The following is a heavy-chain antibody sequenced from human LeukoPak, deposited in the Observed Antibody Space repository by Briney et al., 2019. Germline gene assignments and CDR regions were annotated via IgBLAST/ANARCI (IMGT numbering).Heavy chain of an antibody. CDR2: IDTTWTT. V-gene: IGHV4-4*07. D-gene: IGHD4-11*01. J-gene: IGHJ4*02. CDR3: ASLRERSYYARGFDY. Sequence: SETLSLTCIVSGGSISGDYWSWIRQPAGKGLEWIGRIDTTWTTNYNPSLKSRVTMSVDTSKNQFSLKLSSVTAADTAVYYCASLRERSYYARGFDYWGQGTLVTVSS. CDR1: GGSISGDY.